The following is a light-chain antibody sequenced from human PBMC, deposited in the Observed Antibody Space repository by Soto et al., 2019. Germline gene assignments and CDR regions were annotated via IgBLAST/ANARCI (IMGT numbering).Light chain of an antibody. J-gene: IGLJ1*01. V-gene: IGLV2-23*02. CDR3: CSDAGSSTYV. CDR2: EVT. Sequence: QSVLTQPASVPRSPGQSITVSCTRTSSDVGSFNFVSWYQQHPGKAPKVVIYEVTKRPSGVSNRFSGSKSGNTASLTISGLQADDEADYYCCSDAGSSTYVFGTGTKVTVL. CDR1: SSDVGSFNF.